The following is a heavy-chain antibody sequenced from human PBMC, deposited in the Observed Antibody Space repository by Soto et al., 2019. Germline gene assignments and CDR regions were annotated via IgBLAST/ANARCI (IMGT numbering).Heavy chain of an antibody. CDR2: ISYDGSNK. D-gene: IGHD2-15*01. CDR3: AKDTTRYCSGGSCYYPFDY. CDR1: GFTFSSYG. V-gene: IGHV3-30*18. J-gene: IGHJ4*02. Sequence: GGSLRLSCAASGFTFSSYGMHWVRQAPGKGLEWVAVISYDGSNKYYADSVKGRFTISRDNSKNTLYLQMNSLRAEDTAVYYCAKDTTRYCSGGSCYYPFDYWGQGTLVTVSS.